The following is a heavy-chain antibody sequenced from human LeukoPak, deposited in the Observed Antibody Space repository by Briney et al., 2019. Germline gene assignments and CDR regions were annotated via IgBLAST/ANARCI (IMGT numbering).Heavy chain of an antibody. Sequence: PSETLPLTCSVSGGSVSSGGYHWSWIRQPPGKGLEWIGYIYHSGSANYNPSLKSRVTISVDTSKNHFSLNLSSVTAADTAVYYCARGDYYDGSGYYSFYYYYYGMDVWGQGTTVTVSS. CDR2: IYHSGSA. CDR3: ARGDYYDGSGYYSFYYYYYGMDV. CDR1: GGSVSSGGYH. D-gene: IGHD3-22*01. V-gene: IGHV4-61*03. J-gene: IGHJ6*02.